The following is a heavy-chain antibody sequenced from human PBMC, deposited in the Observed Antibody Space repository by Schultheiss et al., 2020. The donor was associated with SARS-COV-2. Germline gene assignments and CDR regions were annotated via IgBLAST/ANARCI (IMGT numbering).Heavy chain of an antibody. J-gene: IGHJ6*02. Sequence: SGPTLVKPTKTLTLTCTFSGFSLSTSGMCVSWIRQPPGKALEWLALIYWNDDKRYSPSLKSRLTITKDTSKNQVVLTMTNMDPVDTATYYCARLYDILAMDVWGQGTTVTVSS. V-gene: IGHV2-5*08. D-gene: IGHD3-9*01. CDR1: GFSLSTSGMC. CDR2: IYWNDDK. CDR3: ARLYDILAMDV.